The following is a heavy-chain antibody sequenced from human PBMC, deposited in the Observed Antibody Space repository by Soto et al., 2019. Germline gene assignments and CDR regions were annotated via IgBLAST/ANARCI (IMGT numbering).Heavy chain of an antibody. CDR2: IYSGGST. V-gene: IGHV3-53*01. CDR1: GFTVSSNY. J-gene: IGHJ4*02. D-gene: IGHD2-2*01. CDR3: ARGYCSSASCGGATDY. Sequence: PGGSLRLSCAASGFTVSSNYMSWVRQAPGKGLEWVSVIYSGGSTYYADSVKGRFTISRDNSKNTLYLQMNSLRAEDTALYYCARGYCSSASCGGATDYWGQGTLVTVSS.